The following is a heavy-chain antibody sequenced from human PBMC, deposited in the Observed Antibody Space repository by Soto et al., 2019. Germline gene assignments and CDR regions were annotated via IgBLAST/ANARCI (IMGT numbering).Heavy chain of an antibody. Sequence: EVQLVESGGGLVQPGGSLRLSCAASGFTFSSYDMHWVRQATGKGLEWVSAIGTAGDTYYPGSVKGRFTISRENAKNSLYLQMNRLRAGDTAVYYCARGGYPPSQYYDFWSGYYIHYYYMDVWGKGTTVTVSS. D-gene: IGHD3-3*01. CDR3: ARGGYPPSQYYDFWSGYYIHYYYMDV. V-gene: IGHV3-13*01. CDR2: IGTAGDT. J-gene: IGHJ6*03. CDR1: GFTFSSYD.